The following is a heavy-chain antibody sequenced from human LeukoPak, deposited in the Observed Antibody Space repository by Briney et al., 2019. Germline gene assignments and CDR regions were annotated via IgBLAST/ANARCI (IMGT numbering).Heavy chain of an antibody. V-gene: IGHV3-20*04. D-gene: IGHD3-3*01. Sequence: GGSLRLSCAASGFTFDDYGMSWVRQAPGKGLEWVSGINWNGGSTGYADSVKGRFTTSRDNAKNSLYLQMNSLRAEDTALYYCARAPRGRFLEWLPLDYWGQGTLVTVSS. CDR1: GFTFDDYG. CDR3: ARAPRGRFLEWLPLDY. J-gene: IGHJ4*02. CDR2: INWNGGST.